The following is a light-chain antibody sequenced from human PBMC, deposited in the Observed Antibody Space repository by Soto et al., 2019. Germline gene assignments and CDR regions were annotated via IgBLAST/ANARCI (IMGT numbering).Light chain of an antibody. J-gene: IGKJ1*01. CDR2: GAS. CDR1: QSVSSN. V-gene: IGKV3-15*01. CDR3: QQYNNGGRVT. Sequence: EIVMTQSPATLSVSPGERATLSCRASQSVSSNLAWYQQKPGQAPRLLIYGASTRATGIPARFSGSGSGTEFTLTISSLQSEDFAVYYCQQYNNGGRVTFDQGTKVEIK.